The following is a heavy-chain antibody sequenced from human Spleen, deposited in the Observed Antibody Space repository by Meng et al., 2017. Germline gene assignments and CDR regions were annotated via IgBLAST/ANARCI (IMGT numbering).Heavy chain of an antibody. D-gene: IGHD1-1*01. CDR1: GFTFSTYD. CDR2: MWSDGSYK. V-gene: IGHV3-33*01. Sequence: GGSLRLSCAASGFTFSTYDMHWVRQAPGKGLEWAAIMWSDGSYKYYADSVKGRFTISRDNSKNTLYLQMNSLRAEDTAVYYCARDLGTGTNPDYWGQGTLVTVSS. J-gene: IGHJ4*02. CDR3: ARDLGTGTNPDY.